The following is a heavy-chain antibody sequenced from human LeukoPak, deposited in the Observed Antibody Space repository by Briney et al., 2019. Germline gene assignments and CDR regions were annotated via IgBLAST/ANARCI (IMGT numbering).Heavy chain of an antibody. Sequence: GGSLRLSCAASGFTFNNAWMSWVRQAPGKGLEWVGLIKSKTDGGTTDYAAPAKGRFTISRDDSKNTLSLQMNSLKTEDTAVYYCTTEAYSSGSPGGYFDYWGQGTLVTVSS. D-gene: IGHD6-19*01. V-gene: IGHV3-15*01. CDR2: IKSKTDGGTT. CDR1: GFTFNNAW. CDR3: TTEAYSSGSPGGYFDY. J-gene: IGHJ4*02.